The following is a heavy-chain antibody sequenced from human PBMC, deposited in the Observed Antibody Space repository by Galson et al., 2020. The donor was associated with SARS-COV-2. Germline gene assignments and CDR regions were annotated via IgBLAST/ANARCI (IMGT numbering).Heavy chain of an antibody. Sequence: GGSLRLSCAASGFTFSSYGMHWVRQAPGKGLEWVAVISYDGSNKYYADSVKGRFTISRDNSKNTLYLQMNSLRAEDTAVYYCAKAYNYYYDSSGYYYYYCMDVWGQGTTVTVSS. CDR3: AKAYNYYYDSSGYYYYYCMDV. V-gene: IGHV3-30*18. CDR2: ISYDGSNK. CDR1: GFTFSSYG. D-gene: IGHD3-22*01. J-gene: IGHJ6*02.